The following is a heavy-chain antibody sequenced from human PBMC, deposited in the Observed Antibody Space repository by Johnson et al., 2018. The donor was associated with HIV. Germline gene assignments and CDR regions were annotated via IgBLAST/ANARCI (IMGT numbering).Heavy chain of an antibody. J-gene: IGHJ3*02. V-gene: IGHV3-7*05. CDR3: ARNADAFDI. D-gene: IGHD2-2*01. CDR1: GFTFSHYW. Sequence: VQLVESGGNLVQPGGSLRLSCAESGFTFSHYWMTWVRQAPGKGLEWVANINQDGSERYYVDSVTGRFTISRDNAKKSVYLQMNSLRAEDTAVYYCARNADAFDIWGQGTMITVSS. CDR2: INQDGSER.